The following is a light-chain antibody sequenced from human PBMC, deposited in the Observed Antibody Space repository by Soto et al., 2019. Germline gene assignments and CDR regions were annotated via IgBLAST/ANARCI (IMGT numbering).Light chain of an antibody. Sequence: QSALTQPASVSGSPGQSITISCTGTSSDVGAYNFVSWYQQHPGKVPKLMIFDVSSRPSGVSDLFSGSKSGNTASLTISGLQAEDEGDYYCSSYTSSSTHVFGSGTKVTV. J-gene: IGLJ1*01. V-gene: IGLV2-14*03. CDR2: DVS. CDR1: SSDVGAYNF. CDR3: SSYTSSSTHV.